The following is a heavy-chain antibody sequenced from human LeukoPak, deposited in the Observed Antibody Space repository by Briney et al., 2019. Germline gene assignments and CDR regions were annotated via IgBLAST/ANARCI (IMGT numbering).Heavy chain of an antibody. V-gene: IGHV3-23*01. CDR3: AKEVYCSGGSCYMLNPFDY. CDR2: ISGSGGST. CDR1: GFTFSSYA. J-gene: IGHJ4*02. Sequence: GGSLRLSCAASGFTFSSYAMSWVRQAPGKGLEWVSAISGSGGSTYYADSVKGRFTISRDNSKNTLYLQMNSLRAEDTAVYYCAKEVYCSGGSCYMLNPFDYWGQGTLVTVSS. D-gene: IGHD2-15*01.